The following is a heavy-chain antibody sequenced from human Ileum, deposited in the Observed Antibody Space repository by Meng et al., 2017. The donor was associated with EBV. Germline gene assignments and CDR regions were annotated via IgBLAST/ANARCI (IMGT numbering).Heavy chain of an antibody. D-gene: IGHD3-22*01. CDR3: ASSDYYRSDY. Sequence: IRGVRRGLVRPPETLSVPCAGSGGFISTSDGWSWVRQPPGKGLEWIGETSHSGSTNYSPSLKSRVTISLDKSKNQLSLKLNSVTAADTAVYYCASSDYYRSDYWGQGTLVTVSS. J-gene: IGHJ4*02. CDR1: GGFISTSDG. CDR2: TSHSGST. V-gene: IGHV4-4*03.